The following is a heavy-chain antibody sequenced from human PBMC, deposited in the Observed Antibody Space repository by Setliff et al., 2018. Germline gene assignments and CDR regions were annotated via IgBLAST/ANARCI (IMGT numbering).Heavy chain of an antibody. Sequence: SETLSLTCTVSGGSISSSSYYWGWIRQPPGKGLEWIGSIYYSGSTYYNPSLKSRVTISVDTSKNQFSLKLSPVTAADTAVYYCASVPWDYIWGSYRYTGGYYFDYWGQGTLVTVSS. CDR1: GGSISSSSYY. CDR3: ASVPWDYIWGSYRYTGGYYFDY. D-gene: IGHD3-16*02. CDR2: IYYSGST. J-gene: IGHJ4*02. V-gene: IGHV4-39*07.